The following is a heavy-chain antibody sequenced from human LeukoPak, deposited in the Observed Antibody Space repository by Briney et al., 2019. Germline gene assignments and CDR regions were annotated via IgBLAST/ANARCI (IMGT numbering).Heavy chain of an antibody. CDR3: ARGKWEVGYDYVWGSYRGAFDI. CDR2: INPNSGGT. D-gene: IGHD3-16*02. CDR1: KYTFTDYY. V-gene: IGHV1-2*02. J-gene: IGHJ3*02. Sequence: AASVKVSCKASKYTFTDYYMHWVRQAPGQGLEWMGWINPNSGGTNYAQKFQGRVTMTRDTSISTAYMELSRLRSDDTAVYYCARGKWEVGYDYVWGSYRGAFDIWGQGTMVTVSS.